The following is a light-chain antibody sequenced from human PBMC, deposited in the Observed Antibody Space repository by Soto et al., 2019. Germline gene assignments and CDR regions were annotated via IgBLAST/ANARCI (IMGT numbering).Light chain of an antibody. V-gene: IGKV1-5*01. CDR2: YAS. CDR1: QSISSW. CDR3: QQYNRYSPLT. J-gene: IGKJ1*01. Sequence: DIQMTQSPSTLSASVGDRVTITCRASQSISSWLAWYQQKPGKAPKLLIYYASSLESGVPSRFSGSGSGTEFTLTISSRQPDDFATYYCQQYNRYSPLTFGQGTKVEIK.